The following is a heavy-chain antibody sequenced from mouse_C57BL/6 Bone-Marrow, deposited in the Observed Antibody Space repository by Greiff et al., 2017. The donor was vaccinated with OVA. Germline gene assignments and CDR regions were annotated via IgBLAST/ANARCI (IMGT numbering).Heavy chain of an antibody. CDR1: GYTFTDYN. CDR2: INPNNGGT. D-gene: IGHD2-3*01. V-gene: IGHV1-18*01. CDR3: ARWSYDGFYYYAMDY. Sequence: EVKLLESGPELVKPGASVKIPCKASGYTFTDYNMDWVKQSHGKSLEWIGDINPNNGGTIYNQKFKGKATLTVDKSSSTAYMELRSLTSEDTAVYYCARWSYDGFYYYAMDYWGQGTSVTVSS. J-gene: IGHJ4*01.